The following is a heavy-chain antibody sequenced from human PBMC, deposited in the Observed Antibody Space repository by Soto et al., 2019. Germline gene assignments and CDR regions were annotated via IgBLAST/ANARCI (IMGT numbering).Heavy chain of an antibody. V-gene: IGHV4-30-4*01. D-gene: IGHD2-15*01. CDR1: GDSISTVDYF. J-gene: IGHJ5*01. CDR3: ARGRYCLADRCCPNWFDS. Sequence: QVQLMESGPGLVKPSQTLSLTCSVSGDSISTVDYFWAWVRQPPGQALEYIGYIYKSATTYYNPSVERRVAISLDTSKSQFSLNVTSLTAADTAVYFCARGRYCLADRCCPNWFDSWGQGTLVTVSS. CDR2: IYKSATT.